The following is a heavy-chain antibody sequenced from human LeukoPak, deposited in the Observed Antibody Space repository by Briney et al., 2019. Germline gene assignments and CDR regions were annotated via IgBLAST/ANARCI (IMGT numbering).Heavy chain of an antibody. CDR3: ARDGVPLTNRVARPFHP. J-gene: IGHJ1*01. V-gene: IGHV4-4*07. CDR1: GGSISSYY. CDR2: IFTTGST. D-gene: IGHD1-14*01. Sequence: SETLSLTCTVSGGSISSYYWSWIRQPAGKGLEWVGRIFTTGSTNYNPSLKSRVTMSIDTSKNQFSLKMTSVTAADTAVYYCARDGVPLTNRVARPFHPWGQGTLVTVSS.